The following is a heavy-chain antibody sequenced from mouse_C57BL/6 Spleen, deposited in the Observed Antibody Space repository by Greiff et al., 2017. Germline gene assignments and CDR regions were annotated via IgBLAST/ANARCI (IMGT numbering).Heavy chain of an antibody. CDR1: GYTFTDYE. D-gene: IGHD1-1*01. Sequence: VQLVESGAELVRPGASVTLSCKASGYTFTDYEMHWVKQTPVHGLEWIGAIDPETGGTAYNQKFKGKAILTADQSSSTAYMELRSLTSEDSAVYYCTPLSRTRMYYAMDCWGQGTTVTVSS. V-gene: IGHV1-15*01. CDR2: IDPETGGT. J-gene: IGHJ4*01. CDR3: TPLSRTRMYYAMDC.